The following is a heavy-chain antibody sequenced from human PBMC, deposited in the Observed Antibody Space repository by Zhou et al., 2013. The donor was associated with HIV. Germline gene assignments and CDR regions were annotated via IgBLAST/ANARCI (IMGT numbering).Heavy chain of an antibody. CDR3: ARVEGITGTKKGGYYMDV. V-gene: IGHV1-18*04. J-gene: IGHJ6*03. CDR2: ISTFNGNR. D-gene: IGHD1-7*01. Sequence: QVQLVQSGPEVKKPGASVKVSCKTSGYTFTTYGISWVRQAPGQGLEWMGWISTFNGNRNYAQKFQGRVTMTTDTATSTVYMELGSLRSDDTAVYYCARVEGITGTKKGGYYMDVWGKGTTVTVSS. CDR1: GYTFTTYG.